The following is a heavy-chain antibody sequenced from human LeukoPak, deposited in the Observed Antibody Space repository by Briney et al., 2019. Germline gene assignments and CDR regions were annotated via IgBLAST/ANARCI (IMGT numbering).Heavy chain of an antibody. CDR2: IYYSGST. D-gene: IGHD2-8*01. CDR1: GGSISSYY. CDR3: ARRRFVRGPDVVNPFDY. Sequence: SETLSLTCTVSGGSISSYYWSWIRQPPGKGLEWIGYIYYSGSTYYNPSLKSRVTISIDTSKSQFSLKLSSVTAADTAVYYCARRRFVRGPDVVNPFDYWGQGTLVTVSS. V-gene: IGHV4-59*08. J-gene: IGHJ4*02.